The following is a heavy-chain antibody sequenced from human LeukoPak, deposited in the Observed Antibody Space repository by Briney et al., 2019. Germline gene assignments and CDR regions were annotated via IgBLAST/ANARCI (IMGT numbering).Heavy chain of an antibody. J-gene: IGHJ4*02. CDR3: AVTWLLYDY. Sequence: PGGSLRLSCAASGFTFSSFWMSWVRQAPGKGLEWVANIKQDGSEQYYVDSMKGRFSISRDNAKNSLYLQMNSLKTEDTAVYYCAVTWLLYDYWGQGTLVTVSS. CDR2: IKQDGSEQ. V-gene: IGHV3-7*03. CDR1: GFTFSSFW. D-gene: IGHD5-12*01.